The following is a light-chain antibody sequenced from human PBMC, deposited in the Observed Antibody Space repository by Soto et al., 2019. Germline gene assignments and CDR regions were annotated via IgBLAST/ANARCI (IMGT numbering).Light chain of an antibody. CDR1: SSNIGNNY. V-gene: IGLV1-51*01. Sequence: QSVLTQPPSVSAAPGQKVTISCSGSSSNIGNNYVSWYQQLPGTAPKLLLYYNNKRPSGIPDRFSGSKSGTSGTLDITGLQTGDEADYYCATWDGSLPAEVFGGGTQLTVL. CDR3: ATWDGSLPAEV. CDR2: YNN. J-gene: IGLJ2*01.